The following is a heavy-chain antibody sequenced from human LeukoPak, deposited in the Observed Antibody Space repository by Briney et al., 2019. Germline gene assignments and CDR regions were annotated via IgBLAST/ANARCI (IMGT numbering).Heavy chain of an antibody. J-gene: IGHJ4*03. V-gene: IGHV3-7*03. D-gene: IGHD2-15*01. CDR2: INSDGSEG. CDR3: AKQLGYCSDGSCYFPY. CDR1: GFTFSGFW. Sequence: PGGSLRLSCAVSGFTFSGFWMSWSRQAPGKGLEWVASINSDGSEGYYADVVKGRFTISRDNSKSTLCLQMNSLRAEDTAVYYCAKQLGYCSDGSCYFPYWGQGTLVTVSS.